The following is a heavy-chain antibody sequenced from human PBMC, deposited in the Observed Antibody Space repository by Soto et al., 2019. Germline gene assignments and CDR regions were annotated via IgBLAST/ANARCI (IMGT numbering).Heavy chain of an antibody. J-gene: IGHJ4*02. CDR1: GYTFSDYG. Sequence: QGQLVQSGADVKRPGASVKVSCKASGYTFSDYGISWVRQAPGQGLEWMGWLSTKNGNTNFAQKCRGRVTMTTDTATSTVYLELRSLKPDDSAAYNCAREPPETPPDYWGQGTLVTVSS. CDR2: LSTKNGNT. V-gene: IGHV1-18*01. CDR3: AREPPETPPDY.